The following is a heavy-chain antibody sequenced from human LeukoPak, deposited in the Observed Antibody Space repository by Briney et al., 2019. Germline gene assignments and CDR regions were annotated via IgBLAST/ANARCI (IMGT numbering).Heavy chain of an antibody. CDR2: INHSGST. V-gene: IGHV4-39*07. D-gene: IGHD4-17*01. Sequence: PSETLSLTCTVSGGSISSSSYYWGWIRQPPGKGLEWIGEINHSGSTNYNPSLKSRVTISVGTSKNQFSLKLSSVTAADTAVYYCARGPPRVTTYYYYYYMDVWGKGTTVTVSS. CDR3: ARGPPRVTTYYYYYYMDV. CDR1: GGSISSSSYY. J-gene: IGHJ6*03.